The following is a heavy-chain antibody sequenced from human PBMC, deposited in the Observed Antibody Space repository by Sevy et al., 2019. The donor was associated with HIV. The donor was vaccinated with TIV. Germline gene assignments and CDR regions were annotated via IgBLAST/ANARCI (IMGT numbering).Heavy chain of an antibody. CDR1: GFTFSSYS. V-gene: IGHV3-21*01. CDR3: ARAPPYYYDSSGLGAFDI. J-gene: IGHJ3*02. CDR2: ISSSSSYI. D-gene: IGHD3-22*01. Sequence: GGSLRLSCAASGFTFSSYSMNWVRQAPGKGLEWVSSISSSSSYIYYADSVKGRFTISRDNAKNPLYLQMNSLRAEDTAVYYCARAPPYYYDSSGLGAFDIWGQGTMVTVSS.